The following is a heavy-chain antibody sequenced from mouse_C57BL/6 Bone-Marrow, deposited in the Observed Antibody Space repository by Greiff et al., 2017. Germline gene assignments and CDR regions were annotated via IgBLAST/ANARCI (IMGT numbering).Heavy chain of an antibody. J-gene: IGHJ4*01. CDR2: IYPRIGHT. CDR1: GYTFTSYG. CDR3: ASPSGSSGYAMDY. D-gene: IGHD3-2*02. Sequence: QVQLQQSGAELARPGASVKLSCTASGYTFTSYGISWVKQRTGQGLEWIAAIYPRIGHTYYNAKFKGKATLTADKSSSTAYMELRSLTSEDSAVYFCASPSGSSGYAMDYWGQGTSVTVSA. V-gene: IGHV1-81*01.